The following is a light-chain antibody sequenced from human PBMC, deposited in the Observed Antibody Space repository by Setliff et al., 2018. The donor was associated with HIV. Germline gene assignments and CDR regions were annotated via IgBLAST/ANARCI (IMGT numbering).Light chain of an antibody. CDR2: DVS. J-gene: IGLJ1*01. Sequence: QSVLTQPASVSGSPGQSITISCTGTSSDVGAYNYVSWYQQYPAKAPKLMIYDVSVRPSGVSTRFSGSKSGNTASLTISGPQAEDEADYYCSSYTSNNARVFGTGTKVTVL. CDR1: SSDVGAYNY. CDR3: SSYTSNNARV. V-gene: IGLV2-14*03.